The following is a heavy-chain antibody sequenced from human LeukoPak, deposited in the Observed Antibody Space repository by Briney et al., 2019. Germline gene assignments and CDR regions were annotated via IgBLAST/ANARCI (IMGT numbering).Heavy chain of an antibody. V-gene: IGHV3-74*01. D-gene: IGHD3-22*01. CDR1: GFTFSSYW. J-gene: IGHJ4*02. CDR2: INSDGSST. Sequence: PGGSLRLSCAASGFTFSSYWMHWVRQAPGKGLVWVSHINSDGSSTSYANSVKGRFTISRDNAKNTLYLQMNSLRAEDTAVYYCARGGRHYYDSSGYYYGFDYWGQGTLVTVSS. CDR3: ARGGRHYYDSSGYYYGFDY.